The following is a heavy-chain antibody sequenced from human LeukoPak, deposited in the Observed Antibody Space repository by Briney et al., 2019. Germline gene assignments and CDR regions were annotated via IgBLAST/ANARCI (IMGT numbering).Heavy chain of an antibody. CDR2: INPSGGST. D-gene: IGHD2-2*01. CDR3: AREWRNWDSTLTYYFDY. Sequence: ASVKVSCKASGYTFTSYYMHWVRQAPGQGLEWMGIINPSGGSTSYAQKFQGRVTMTRDMSTSTVYMELSSLRSEDTAVYYCAREWRNWDSTLTYYFDYWGQGTLVTVSS. V-gene: IGHV1-46*01. J-gene: IGHJ4*02. CDR1: GYTFTSYY.